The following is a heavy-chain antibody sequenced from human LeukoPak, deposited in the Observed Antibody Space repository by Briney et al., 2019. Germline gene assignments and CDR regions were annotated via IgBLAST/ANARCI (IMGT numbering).Heavy chain of an antibody. J-gene: IGHJ6*02. CDR1: GYTFTSYY. Sequence: EASVKVSCKASGYTFTSYYMHWVRRAPGQGLEWMGIIDPSGGGTAYAQNFQGRVTVTRDTSTSTVYMELSSLRSEDTAVYYCATWGSSSSPLPRMDVWGQGTTVTVSS. CDR2: IDPSGGGT. D-gene: IGHD6-13*01. V-gene: IGHV1-46*01. CDR3: ATWGSSSSPLPRMDV.